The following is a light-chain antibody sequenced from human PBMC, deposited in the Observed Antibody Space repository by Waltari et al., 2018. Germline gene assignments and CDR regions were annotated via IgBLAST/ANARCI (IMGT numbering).Light chain of an antibody. CDR2: EVS. CDR3: SSYAGSNNFV. V-gene: IGLV2-8*01. CDR1: SSDVGGYTY. J-gene: IGLJ2*01. Sequence: QSALTQPPSASGSPGQSVTISCTGTSSDVGGYTYVSGYQQHPGKAPKLMIYEVSKRPSGVPDRFSGSKSGNTASLTVSGLQAEDEADYYCSSYAGSNNFVFGGGTKLTVL.